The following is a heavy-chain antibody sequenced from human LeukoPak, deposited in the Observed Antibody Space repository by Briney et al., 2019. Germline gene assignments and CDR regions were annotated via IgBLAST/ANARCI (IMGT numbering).Heavy chain of an antibody. CDR2: IKQDGGEK. CDR3: ARVFGSIAAAGNNY. CDR1: GGTLSSYW. D-gene: IGHD6-13*01. Sequence: GGALRLSCAVSGGTLSSYWMRWGRQAPGEGVEWGAHIKQDGGEKYYVDSPTGRFPISSDNATTSLYLQMNSLRAERTALYYCARVFGSIAAAGNNYWGQGPLLTLSS. J-gene: IGHJ4*02. V-gene: IGHV3-7*03.